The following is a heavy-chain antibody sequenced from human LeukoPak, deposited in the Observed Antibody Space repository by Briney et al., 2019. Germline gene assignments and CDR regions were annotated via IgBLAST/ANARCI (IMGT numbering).Heavy chain of an antibody. CDR2: VFQSGHI. Sequence: PWETLSLTCAVSGDSISSSSFYWGWIRQTPGTGLEWIGCVFQSGHIFYNPSLKSRATVSVDRSKNQLSLRLTFVTAAVTAVYYCARLDGSGSYPIDYWGQGSLVIVSS. V-gene: IGHV4-39*01. CDR1: GDSISSSSFY. D-gene: IGHD3-10*01. CDR3: ARLDGSGSYPIDY. J-gene: IGHJ4*02.